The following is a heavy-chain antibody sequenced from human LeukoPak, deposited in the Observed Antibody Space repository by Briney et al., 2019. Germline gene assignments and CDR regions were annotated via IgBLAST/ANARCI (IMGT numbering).Heavy chain of an antibody. CDR1: GFTFSSYS. CDR3: ARGRDYGGNPGLVGYYYMDV. D-gene: IGHD4-23*01. V-gene: IGHV3-21*04. CDR2: ISSSSSYI. J-gene: IGHJ6*03. Sequence: GGSLRLSCAASGFTFSSYSMNWVRQAPGKGLEWVSSISSSSSYIYYADSVKGRFTISRDNAKNSLYLQMSSLRSEDTAVYYCARGRDYGGNPGLVGYYYMDVWGKGTTVTVSS.